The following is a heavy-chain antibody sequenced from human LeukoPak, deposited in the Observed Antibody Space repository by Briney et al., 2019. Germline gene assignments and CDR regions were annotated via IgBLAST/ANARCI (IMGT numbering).Heavy chain of an antibody. CDR3: ARMYYDFWSGYSPFDY. D-gene: IGHD3-3*01. V-gene: IGHV4-34*01. CDR1: GGSFSGYY. CDR2: INHSGST. J-gene: IGHJ4*02. Sequence: SETLSLTRAVYGGSFSGYYWSWIRQPPGKGLEWIGEINHSGSTNYNPSLKSRVTISVDTSKNQFSLKLSSVTAADTAVYYCARMYYDFWSGYSPFDYWGQGTLVTVSS.